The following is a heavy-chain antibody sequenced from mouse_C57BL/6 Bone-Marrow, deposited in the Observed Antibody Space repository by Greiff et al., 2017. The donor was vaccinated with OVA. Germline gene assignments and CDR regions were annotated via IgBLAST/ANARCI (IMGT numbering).Heavy chain of an antibody. CDR1: GFSLTSYA. V-gene: IGHV2-9-1*01. Sequence: VQGVESGPGLVAPSQSLSITCTVSGFSLTSYAISWVRQPPGKGLEWLGVIWTGGGTNYNSALKSRLSISKDNSKSQVFLKMNSLQTDDTARYYCARPLLRYYYAMDYWGQGTSVTVSS. J-gene: IGHJ4*01. D-gene: IGHD1-1*01. CDR2: IWTGGGT. CDR3: ARPLLRYYYAMDY.